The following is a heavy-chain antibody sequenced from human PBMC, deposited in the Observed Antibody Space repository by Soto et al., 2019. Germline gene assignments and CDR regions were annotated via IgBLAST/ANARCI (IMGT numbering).Heavy chain of an antibody. J-gene: IGHJ6*02. D-gene: IGHD6-13*01. Sequence: SETLSLTCAVSGGSISSSNWWSWVRQPPGKGLEWIGEIYHSGSTNYNPSLKSRVTISVDKSKNQFSLKLSSVTAADTAVYYCAREGVAAAGTGVDYYYGMDVWGQGTTVTV. CDR1: GGSISSSNW. CDR3: AREGVAAAGTGVDYYYGMDV. CDR2: IYHSGST. V-gene: IGHV4-4*02.